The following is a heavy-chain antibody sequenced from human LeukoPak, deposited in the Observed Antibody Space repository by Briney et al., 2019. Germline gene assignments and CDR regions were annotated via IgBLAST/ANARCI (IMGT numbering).Heavy chain of an antibody. Sequence: ASVKVSCKVSGYTLTELSMHWVRQAPGKGLEWMGGFDPEDGETIYAQKFQGRVTMTEDTSTNTAYMELSSLRSEDTAVYYCATEYGSGKTGLYFDYWGQGTLVTVSS. J-gene: IGHJ4*02. CDR1: GYTLTELS. V-gene: IGHV1-24*01. CDR3: ATEYGSGKTGLYFDY. D-gene: IGHD3-10*01. CDR2: FDPEDGET.